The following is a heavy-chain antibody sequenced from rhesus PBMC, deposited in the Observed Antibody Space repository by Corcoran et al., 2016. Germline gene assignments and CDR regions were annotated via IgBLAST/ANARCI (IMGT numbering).Heavy chain of an antibody. CDR1: GGSISSNY. CDR3: ARDGPYSGSYYVIYYFDY. Sequence: QLQLQESGPGLVKPSETLSLTCAVSGGSISSNYWSWIRPPPGTGLEWIGRISGSGGSTDYNPSLKSRVTISTDTSKNQFSLKLSSVTAADTAVYYCARDGPYSGSYYVIYYFDYWGQGVLVTVSS. J-gene: IGHJ4*01. D-gene: IGHD3-16*01. V-gene: IGHV4-173*01. CDR2: ISGSGGST.